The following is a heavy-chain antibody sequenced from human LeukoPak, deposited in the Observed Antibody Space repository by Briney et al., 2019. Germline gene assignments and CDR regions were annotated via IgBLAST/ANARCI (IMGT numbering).Heavy chain of an antibody. CDR2: INHSGST. CDR1: GGSINNSSYY. J-gene: IGHJ5*01. CDR3: ARRPRGVIIKSWFDS. D-gene: IGHD3-10*01. V-gene: IGHV4-39*07. Sequence: SETLSLTCSVSGGSINNSSYYWGWIRQPPGKVLEWIGEINHSGSTNYNPSLKSRVTILLDTSKNQFSLNLSSVTAADTAVYYCARRPRGVIIKSWFDSWGQGTLVTVSS.